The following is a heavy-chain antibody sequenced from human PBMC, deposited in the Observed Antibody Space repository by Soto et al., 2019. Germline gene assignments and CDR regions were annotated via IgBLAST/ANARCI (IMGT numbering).Heavy chain of an antibody. CDR3: VSPYSSSSYGGGDYYYYGMDV. CDR2: IIPIFGTA. Sequence: QVQLVQSGAEVKKPGSSVKVSCKASGGTFSSYAISWVRQAPGQGLEWMGGIIPIFGTANYAQKFQGRVTITADESTSTAYMELSSLRSEDTAVYYCVSPYSSSSYGGGDYYYYGMDVWGQGTTVTVSS. J-gene: IGHJ6*02. CDR1: GGTFSSYA. D-gene: IGHD6-6*01. V-gene: IGHV1-69*01.